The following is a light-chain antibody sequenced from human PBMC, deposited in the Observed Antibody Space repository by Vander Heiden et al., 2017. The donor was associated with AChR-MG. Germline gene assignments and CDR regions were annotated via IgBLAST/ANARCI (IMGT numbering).Light chain of an antibody. V-gene: IGKV1-39*01. Sequence: DIQMTQSPSSLSASVGDSVSFSCRASQNINSYVNWYQQRPGKAPHLVIYATSTLQSGVPSRFSGSGFGTDFTLTISSLQAEDFGTYYCQQSYTTPFTFGPRTKVDLK. CDR3: QQSYTTPFT. CDR1: QNINSY. CDR2: ATS. J-gene: IGKJ3*01.